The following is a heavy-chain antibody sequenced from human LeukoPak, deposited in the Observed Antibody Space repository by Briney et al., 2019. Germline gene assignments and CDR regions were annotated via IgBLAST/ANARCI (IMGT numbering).Heavy chain of an antibody. V-gene: IGHV3-23*01. Sequence: PGGSLRLSCAASGFTFSHYAMSWVRQAPGKGLEWVSAISGGGDATKYADSVQGRFTISRDNSKNTLSLQMNSLRAEDTAVYYCASLMAASVRRGFDYWGQGTLVTVSS. D-gene: IGHD5-24*01. CDR1: GFTFSHYA. CDR3: ASLMAASVRRGFDY. CDR2: ISGGGDAT. J-gene: IGHJ4*02.